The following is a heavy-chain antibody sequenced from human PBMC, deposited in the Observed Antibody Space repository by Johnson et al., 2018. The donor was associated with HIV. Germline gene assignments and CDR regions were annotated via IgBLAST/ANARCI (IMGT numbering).Heavy chain of an antibody. CDR3: AKVRGTMIVVFGSLDI. J-gene: IGHJ3*02. CDR2: IRYDGSNK. Sequence: VQLVESGGGVVQPGGSLRLSCAASGFTFSSYGMHWVRQAPGKGLEWVAFIRYDGSNKYYADSVKGRFTISRDNSKNTLYLQMNSLRAEDTAVYYCAKVRGTMIVVFGSLDIWGQGTMVTVSS. CDR1: GFTFSSYG. D-gene: IGHD3-22*01. V-gene: IGHV3-30*02.